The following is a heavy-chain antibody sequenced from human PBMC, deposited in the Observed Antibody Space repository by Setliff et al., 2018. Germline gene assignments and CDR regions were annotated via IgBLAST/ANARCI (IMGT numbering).Heavy chain of an antibody. CDR2: IYYTGST. J-gene: IGHJ3*01. Sequence: PSETLSLTCSVSGDSISSSGYYWNWIRQHPGKGLEWIGYIYYTGSTYYTPSLKSRVTISLDPSKNQFSLKLSSVTAADTAVYYCARLSTWGGGVNYAFDIWGQGGQGAMVTVSS. CDR1: GDSISSSGYY. CDR3: ARLSTWGGGVNYAFDIWGQ. V-gene: IGHV4-31*03. D-gene: IGHD3-16*01.